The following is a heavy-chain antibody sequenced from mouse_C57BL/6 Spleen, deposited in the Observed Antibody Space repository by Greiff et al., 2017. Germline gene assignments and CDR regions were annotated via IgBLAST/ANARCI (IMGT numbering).Heavy chain of an antibody. CDR1: GYSITSGYY. J-gene: IGHJ3*01. CDR2: ISYDGSN. D-gene: IGHD2-1*01. Sequence: EVQRVESGPGLVKPSQSLSLTCSVTGYSITSGYYWNWIRQFPGNKLEWMGYISYDGSNNYNPSLKNRISITRDTSKNQFFLKLNSVTTEDTATYYCARDGGNSFAYWGQGTLVTVSA. CDR3: ARDGGNSFAY. V-gene: IGHV3-6*01.